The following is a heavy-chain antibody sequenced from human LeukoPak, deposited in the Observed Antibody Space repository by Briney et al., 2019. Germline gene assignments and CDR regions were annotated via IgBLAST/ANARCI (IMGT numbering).Heavy chain of an antibody. Sequence: GGSLRLSCAASGFTFSSSWMHWFRQGPGRGLVWVSRISSDGSNTIYADSVRGRFTVYRDNAKNTLFLQMNSLRAEDTGVYYCARDWGGYGPTSHDYWGQGTLVTVSS. V-gene: IGHV3-74*01. CDR1: GFTFSSSW. D-gene: IGHD3-16*01. CDR2: ISSDGSNT. J-gene: IGHJ4*02. CDR3: ARDWGGYGPTSHDY.